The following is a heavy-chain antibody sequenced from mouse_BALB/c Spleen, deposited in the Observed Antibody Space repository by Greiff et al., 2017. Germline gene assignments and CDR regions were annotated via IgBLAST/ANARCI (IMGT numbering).Heavy chain of an antibody. V-gene: IGHV2-6-4*01. CDR3: ARQLGLRDYYAMDY. J-gene: IGHJ4*01. CDR2: IWGGGST. CDR1: GFSLTSYG. D-gene: IGHD3-1*01. Sequence: LVAPSQSLSITCTVSGFSLTSYGVHWVRQPPGKGLEWLGMIWGGGSTDYNSALKSRLSISKDNSKSQVFLKMNSLQTDDTAMYYCARQLGLRDYYAMDYWGQGTSVTVSS.